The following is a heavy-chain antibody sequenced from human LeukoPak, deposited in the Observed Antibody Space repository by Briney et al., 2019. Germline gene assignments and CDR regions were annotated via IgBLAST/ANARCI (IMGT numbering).Heavy chain of an antibody. CDR1: GASISTAGYY. J-gene: IGHJ6*02. CDR3: ARDHSYYFGSQTSTLDV. Sequence: SETLSLTCTFSGASISTAGYYWTWIRQSPGGGLEWIGYIYYTGSIDYNPSLKSRLTMSLDTSKDQFSLKLRSVTAADTAIYYCARDHSYYFGSQTSTLDVWGQGTAVTVSS. D-gene: IGHD3-10*01. V-gene: IGHV4-31*03. CDR2: IYYTGSI.